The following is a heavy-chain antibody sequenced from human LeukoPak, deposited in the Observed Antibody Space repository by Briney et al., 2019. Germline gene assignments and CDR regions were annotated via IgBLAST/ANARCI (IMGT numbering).Heavy chain of an antibody. CDR3: ARHGPGIAVAGPFDY. Sequence: SETLSLTCTVSGGSISSYYWSWIRQPPGKGLEWIGYIYYSGSTNYNPSLKSRVTISVDTSKNQFSLKLSSVTAADTAVYYCARHGPGIAVAGPFDYWGQGTLFTVSS. CDR2: IYYSGST. J-gene: IGHJ4*02. CDR1: GGSISSYY. D-gene: IGHD6-19*01. V-gene: IGHV4-59*08.